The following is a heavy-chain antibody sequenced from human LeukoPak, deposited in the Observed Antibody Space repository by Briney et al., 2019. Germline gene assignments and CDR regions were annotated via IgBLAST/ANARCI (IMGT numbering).Heavy chain of an antibody. D-gene: IGHD3-10*01. CDR3: ARAQSMVRGVIGYMDV. J-gene: IGHJ6*03. CDR1: GCTFSNYA. CDR2: INPNSGGT. V-gene: IGHV1-2*02. Sequence: ASVKVSCKASGCTFSNYAISWVRQAPGQGLEWMGWINPNSGGTNYAQKFQGRVTMTRDTSISTAYMELSRLRSDDTAVYYCARAQSMVRGVIGYMDVWGKGTTVTISS.